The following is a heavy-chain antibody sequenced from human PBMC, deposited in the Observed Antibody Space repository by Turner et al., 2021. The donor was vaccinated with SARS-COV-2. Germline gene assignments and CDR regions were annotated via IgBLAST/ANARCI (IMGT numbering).Heavy chain of an antibody. Sequence: QVQLQESGPGLVRPSETLSLTCTVSGGSIKSDFWSWIRQPPGKRLEWIGYIYYSGSTYYNPSLKSRVTISVDTSKNQFSLKLSSVTAADTAVYYCARTKGYCSSTSCYLDYWGQGTLVTVSS. CDR3: ARTKGYCSSTSCYLDY. J-gene: IGHJ4*02. CDR1: GGSIKSDF. D-gene: IGHD2-2*01. CDR2: IYYSGST. V-gene: IGHV4-59*12.